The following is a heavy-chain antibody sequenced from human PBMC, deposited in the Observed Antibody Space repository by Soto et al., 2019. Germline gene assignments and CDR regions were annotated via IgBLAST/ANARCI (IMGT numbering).Heavy chain of an antibody. D-gene: IGHD2-2*01. Sequence: GGSLRLSCTASGFTFRSYGIHWVRQAPGKGLEWVALIWFDGSKKYYVDTVKGRFAVSRDNSKNTLYLQMNSLRVEDTAVYYCARDRLVPYGYGMDVWGQGTTVTVSS. V-gene: IGHV3-33*01. CDR1: GFTFRSYG. CDR2: IWFDGSKK. CDR3: ARDRLVPYGYGMDV. J-gene: IGHJ6*02.